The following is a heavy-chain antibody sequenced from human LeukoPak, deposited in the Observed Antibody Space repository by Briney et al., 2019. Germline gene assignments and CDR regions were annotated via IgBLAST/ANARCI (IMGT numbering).Heavy chain of an antibody. Sequence: AGGSLRLSCVVSGFSVSNDYMSWVRQAPGKGLEWVSVIYGGGDTYYADSVKGRFTISRDNSKNSLYLQMNSLRTEDTALYYCAKDIAGSSSSHDWGQGTLVTVSS. V-gene: IGHV3-53*05. CDR1: GFSVSNDY. CDR2: IYGGGDT. CDR3: AKDIAGSSSSHD. J-gene: IGHJ4*02. D-gene: IGHD6-6*01.